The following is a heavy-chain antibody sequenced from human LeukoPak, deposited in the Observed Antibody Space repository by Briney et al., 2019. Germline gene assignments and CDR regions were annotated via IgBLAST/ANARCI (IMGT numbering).Heavy chain of an antibody. CDR3: ASRYCPHSNYHLVGAY. V-gene: IGHV4-39*01. CDR2: VYNTGNT. Sequence: SETLSLTCTVPGASISSNSYCWGWIRQPPGKGLESLANVYNTGNTYYNPSLQSRVSISVDTSKNQISLKLSSVTAADTAVYFCASRYCPHSNYHLVGAYWGQGTLVTVSS. CDR1: GASISSNSYC. D-gene: IGHD2-15*01. J-gene: IGHJ4*02.